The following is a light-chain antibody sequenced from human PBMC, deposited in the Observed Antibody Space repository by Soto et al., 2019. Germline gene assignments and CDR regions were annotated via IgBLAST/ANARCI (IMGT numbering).Light chain of an antibody. Sequence: DIQMTQSPSTLSASVGDRVTITCRASQSISNFLAWYQRRPGKAPKLLIYRASGLERGVPSRFIGGGSGTEVXXTIRRLLPDDFASYFCQHFYTYPITFGGGTKVEIK. CDR3: QHFYTYPIT. V-gene: IGKV1-5*03. CDR2: RAS. CDR1: QSISNF. J-gene: IGKJ4*01.